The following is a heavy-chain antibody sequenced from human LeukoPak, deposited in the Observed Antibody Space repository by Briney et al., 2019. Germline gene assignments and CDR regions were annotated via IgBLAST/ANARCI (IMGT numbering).Heavy chain of an antibody. CDR1: GFNFRGYA. D-gene: IGHD1-26*01. CDR2: MSGSGARA. CDR3: AKEVVLGETNYYYYGMDV. J-gene: IGHJ6*02. V-gene: IGHV3-23*01. Sequence: PGGSLRLSCAVSGFNFRGYAMSWVRQAPGKGLEWVSAMSGSGARAHYAESVRGRFTISRDNSQNTLHLRMNSLRAEDTAVYYCAKEVVLGETNYYYYGMDVWGQGTTVTVSS.